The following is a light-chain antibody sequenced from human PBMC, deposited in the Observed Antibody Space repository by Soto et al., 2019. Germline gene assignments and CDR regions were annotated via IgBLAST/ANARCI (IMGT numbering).Light chain of an antibody. J-gene: IGLJ1*01. V-gene: IGLV2-14*01. Sequence: QSALTQPASVSGSPGQSITISCTGTSSDVGGYNWVSWYQQHPGKAPKLMIYDVTSRPSGVSNRFSGSKSGNTASLTISGLQAEDEADYYCSSYRSSATLEVFGTGTKVTVL. CDR3: SSYRSSATLEV. CDR1: SSDVGGYNW. CDR2: DVT.